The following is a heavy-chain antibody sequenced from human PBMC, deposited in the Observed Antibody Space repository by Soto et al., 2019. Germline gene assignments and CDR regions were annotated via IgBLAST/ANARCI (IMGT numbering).Heavy chain of an antibody. V-gene: IGHV3-23*01. CDR1: GFTFSSYA. CDR2: ISGSGAAT. J-gene: IGHJ5*02. Sequence: GGSLRLSCAASGFTFSSYAMSWVRQAPGKGLEWVSAISGSGAATYYADSVKGRFTISRDNSKNTLYLQMNSLRAEDTALYYCAKDGRIVLVQADIGISWFDPWGQGTLVTVSS. D-gene: IGHD2-2*01. CDR3: AKDGRIVLVQADIGISWFDP.